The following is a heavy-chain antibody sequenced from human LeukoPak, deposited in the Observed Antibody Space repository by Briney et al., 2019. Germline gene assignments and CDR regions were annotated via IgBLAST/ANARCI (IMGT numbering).Heavy chain of an antibody. CDR3: ATKQWLAPPPDS. CDR2: INTDGTVT. Sequence: GGSLRLSCAASGFTFSKYWMLWVRQAPGKGPESVSRINTDGTVTTYADSVKGRFTVSRDNADNTMFLQMNSVRDEDTAVYYCATKQWLAPPPDSWGQGTPVTVSS. D-gene: IGHD6-19*01. V-gene: IGHV3-74*01. CDR1: GFTFSKYW. J-gene: IGHJ4*02.